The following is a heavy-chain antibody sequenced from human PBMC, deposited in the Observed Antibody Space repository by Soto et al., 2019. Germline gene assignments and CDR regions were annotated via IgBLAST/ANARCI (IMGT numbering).Heavy chain of an antibody. CDR2: ISWNSGSI. D-gene: IGHD5-12*01. V-gene: IGHV3-9*01. Sequence: EVQLVEAGGGLVQPGRSLRLSCAASGFTFDAYAMHWVRQAPWKGLEWVSGISWNSGSIGYADSVKCRFTISRDNAKNSLYLQMNSLIAEDTALYYCAKDIGGGVSATMPYWGQGTLVTVSS. CDR3: AKDIGGGVSATMPY. J-gene: IGHJ4*02. CDR1: GFTFDAYA.